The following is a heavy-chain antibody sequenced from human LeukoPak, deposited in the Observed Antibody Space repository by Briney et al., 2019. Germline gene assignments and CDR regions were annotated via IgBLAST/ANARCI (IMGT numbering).Heavy chain of an antibody. J-gene: IGHJ4*02. D-gene: IGHD3-16*01. CDR3: ARDGGETREFDY. Sequence: ASVKVSCKASGYTFTGYYMHWVRQAPGQGLEWMGWINPNSGGTNYAQKFQGRVTMTRDTSINTAYMELSRLRSDYTAVYYCARDGGETREFDYWGQGTLVTVSS. CDR1: GYTFTGYY. CDR2: INPNSGGT. V-gene: IGHV1-2*02.